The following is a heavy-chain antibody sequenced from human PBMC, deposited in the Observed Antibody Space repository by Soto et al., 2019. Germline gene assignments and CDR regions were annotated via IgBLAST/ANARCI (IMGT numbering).Heavy chain of an antibody. J-gene: IGHJ4*02. CDR2: TSVYNGKT. CDR1: GYTFTTYG. D-gene: IGHD5-12*01. Sequence: ASVKVSCKASGYTFTTYGISWVRQAPGQGLEWMGWTSVYNGKTNYAQNLQGRVTMTKDTSTNTAYMELSILRSEDTAVYYCATGSLYSGYGGPTFDYWGQGTLVTVSS. CDR3: ATGSLYSGYGGPTFDY. V-gene: IGHV1-18*01.